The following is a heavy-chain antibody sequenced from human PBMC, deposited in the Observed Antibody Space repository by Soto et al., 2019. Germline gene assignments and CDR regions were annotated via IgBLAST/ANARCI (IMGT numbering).Heavy chain of an antibody. CDR3: GKDAAVSDYTNLDY. CDR1: GFTFDDYS. V-gene: IGHV3-43*01. CDR2: ISWDGRST. J-gene: IGHJ4*02. Sequence: GGSLRLSCAASGFTFDDYSMHWVRQAPGKGLEWVSLISWDGRSTYYADSVKGRFTVSRDNSKSSLYLQMNSLTTEDTAFYYCGKDAAVSDYTNLDYLGRGALVTVSS. D-gene: IGHD4-4*01.